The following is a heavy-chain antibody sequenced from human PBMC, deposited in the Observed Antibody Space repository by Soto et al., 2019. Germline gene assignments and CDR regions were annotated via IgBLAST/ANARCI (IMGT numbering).Heavy chain of an antibody. Sequence: GGSLRLSCAASGFTFDDYAMHWVRQAPGKGLEWVSGISWNSGSIGYADSVKGRFTVSRDNSKNTLYLQMNSLRAEDTAVFYCAKERSSGWSFDYWGQGTLVTVSS. CDR1: GFTFDDYA. CDR2: ISWNSGSI. V-gene: IGHV3-9*01. D-gene: IGHD6-19*01. CDR3: AKERSSGWSFDY. J-gene: IGHJ4*02.